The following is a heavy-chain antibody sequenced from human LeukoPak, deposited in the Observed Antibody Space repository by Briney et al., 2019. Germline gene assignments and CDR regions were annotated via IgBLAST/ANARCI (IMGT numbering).Heavy chain of an antibody. CDR2: IKHDGSEK. CDR3: PHGGSTYDS. CDR1: GFTFRSRW. D-gene: IGHD4-23*01. Sequence: PGGSLRLSCAGSGFTFRSRWLTWVGQAPGKGLEWVANIKHDGSEKYYVDSVKGRFTISRDNAKNSLYLQMTSLRAEDTAVYYCPHGGSTYDSSGQGTLVTVSS. J-gene: IGHJ4*02. V-gene: IGHV3-7*05.